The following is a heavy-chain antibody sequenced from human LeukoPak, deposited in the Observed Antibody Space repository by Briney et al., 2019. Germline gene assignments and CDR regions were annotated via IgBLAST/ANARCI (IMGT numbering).Heavy chain of an antibody. CDR2: ISAYNGNT. V-gene: IGHV1-18*01. CDR1: GYTFTSYG. Sequence: GASVKVSCKASGYTFTSYGISWARQAPGQGLEWMGWISAYNGNTNYAQKLQGRVTMTTDTSTSTAYMELRGLRSDDTAVYYCARDGGSLYYDFWSGYYDYWGQGTLVTVSS. CDR3: ARDGGSLYYDFWSGYYDY. D-gene: IGHD3-3*01. J-gene: IGHJ4*02.